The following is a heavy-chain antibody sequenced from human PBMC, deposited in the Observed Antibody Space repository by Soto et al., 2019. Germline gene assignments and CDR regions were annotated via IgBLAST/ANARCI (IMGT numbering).Heavy chain of an antibody. V-gene: IGHV5-51*01. Sequence: PGESLKISCKASGYIFSTNWIAWVRHVPGKGLEWMGSIFPADSDIRYNPSFQGQVTISVDKSIDTAYLQWSSLKASDTGTFYCAKHNVFGWGSCFYYYRSELWGQGTTVTVAS. CDR3: AKHNVFGWGSCFYYYRSEL. D-gene: IGHD3-10*01. J-gene: IGHJ6*02. CDR1: GYIFSTNW. CDR2: IFPADSDI.